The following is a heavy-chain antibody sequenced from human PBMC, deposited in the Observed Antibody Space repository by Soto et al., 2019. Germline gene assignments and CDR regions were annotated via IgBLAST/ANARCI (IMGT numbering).Heavy chain of an antibody. CDR3: ARGKGYSSSSRTYPISYYFDY. CDR2: INHSGST. Sequence: PSETLSLTCAVYGGSFSGYYWSWIRQPPGKGLEWIGEINHSGSTNYNPSLKSRVTISVDTSKNQFSLKLSSVTAADTAVYYCARGKGYSSSSRTYPISYYFDYWGQETLVTVSS. CDR1: GGSFSGYY. V-gene: IGHV4-34*01. D-gene: IGHD6-6*01. J-gene: IGHJ4*02.